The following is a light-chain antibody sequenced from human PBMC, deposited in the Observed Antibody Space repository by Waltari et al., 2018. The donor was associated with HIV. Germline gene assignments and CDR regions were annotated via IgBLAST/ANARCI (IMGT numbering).Light chain of an antibody. CDR2: WAS. CDR3: QQYYNTPWT. Sequence: DIILTQSPDTLAVSLGDRATIHCRSSQTVLSDSTHKNYLSWYQQKPGQPPKLLLDWASARESGVPARFSGSGSATDFTLTITDVQAEDAAIYFCQQYYNTPWTFGQGTRADI. V-gene: IGKV4-1*01. J-gene: IGKJ1*01. CDR1: QTVLSDSTHKNY.